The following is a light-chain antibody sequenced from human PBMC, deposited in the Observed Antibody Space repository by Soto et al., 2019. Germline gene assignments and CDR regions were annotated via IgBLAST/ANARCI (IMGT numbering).Light chain of an antibody. V-gene: IGLV4-69*01. Sequence: QLVLTQSPSASASLGASVKLTCTLSSGHSSYAIAWHQQQPEKGPRYLMKLNSDGSHSKGDGIPDRFSGSSSGAERYLTISSLQSEDDGDYYCQTWGTGFQVFGGGTKLTFL. CDR2: LNSDGSH. CDR1: SGHSSYA. CDR3: QTWGTGFQV. J-gene: IGLJ2*01.